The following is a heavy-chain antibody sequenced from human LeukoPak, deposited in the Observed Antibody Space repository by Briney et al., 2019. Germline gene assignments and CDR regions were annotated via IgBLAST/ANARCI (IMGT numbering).Heavy chain of an antibody. CDR2: IIPILGIA. V-gene: IGHV1-69*02. CDR3: ARSDYGGNSYDY. Sequence: SVKVSCKASGGTFISYTISWVRQAPGQGLEWMGRIIPILGIANYAQKFQGRVTITADKSTSTAYMELSSLRSEDTAVYYCARSDYGGNSYDYWGQGTLVTVSS. CDR1: GGTFISYT. D-gene: IGHD4-23*01. J-gene: IGHJ4*02.